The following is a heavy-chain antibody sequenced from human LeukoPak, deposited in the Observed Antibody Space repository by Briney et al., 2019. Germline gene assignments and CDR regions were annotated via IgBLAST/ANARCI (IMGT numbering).Heavy chain of an antibody. J-gene: IGHJ6*03. CDR2: ISAYNGNT. Sequence: ASVKVSCKASGYTFTSYGISWVRQAPGQGLEWMGWISAYNGNTNYAQKLQGRVTMTTDTSTSTAYVELRSLRSDDTAVYYCARMVSDYYYMDVWGKGTTVTVSS. D-gene: IGHD2-8*01. V-gene: IGHV1-18*01. CDR3: ARMVSDYYYMDV. CDR1: GYTFTSYG.